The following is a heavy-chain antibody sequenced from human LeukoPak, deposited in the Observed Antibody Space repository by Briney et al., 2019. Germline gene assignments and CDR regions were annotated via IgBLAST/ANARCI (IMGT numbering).Heavy chain of an antibody. CDR2: ISGSGGST. CDR1: GFTFSSYA. V-gene: IGHV3-23*01. D-gene: IGHD3-10*01. CDR3: AKALSFVMVRGVTDY. Sequence: GGSLRLSCAASGFTFSSYAMSWVRQAPGKGLEWVSAISGSGGSTYYADSVKGRFTISRDNSKNTLYLQMNSLRAEDTAVYYCAKALSFVMVRGVTDYWGQGTLVTVSS. J-gene: IGHJ4*02.